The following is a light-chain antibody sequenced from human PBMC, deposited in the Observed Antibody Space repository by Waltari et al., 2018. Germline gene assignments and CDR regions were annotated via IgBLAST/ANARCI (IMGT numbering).Light chain of an antibody. Sequence: DIQMTQSPSTLSASVGDRVTITCRASQRISTWLAWYQQKAGKAPKLLIYDASTLESGVPSRFSGGGSETEFTLTISSLHPDDFATYYCQQYESYAYTFGQGTKLEMK. CDR1: QRISTW. CDR3: QQYESYAYT. V-gene: IGKV1-5*01. CDR2: DAS. J-gene: IGKJ2*01.